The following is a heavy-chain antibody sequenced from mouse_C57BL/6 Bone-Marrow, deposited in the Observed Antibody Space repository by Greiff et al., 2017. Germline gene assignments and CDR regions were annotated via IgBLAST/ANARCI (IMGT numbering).Heavy chain of an antibody. CDR1: GYTFTDYE. D-gene: IGHD1-1*01. CDR2: IDPETGGT. J-gene: IGHJ2*01. Sequence: VQLQQSGAELVRPGASVTLSCKASGYTFTDYEMHWVKQTPVHGLEWIGAIDPETGGTAYNQKFKGKAILTADKSSSTAYMELRSLTSEDSAVYYCTSPITTVVAHYFDYWGQGTTLTVSS. CDR3: TSPITTVVAHYFDY. V-gene: IGHV1-15*01.